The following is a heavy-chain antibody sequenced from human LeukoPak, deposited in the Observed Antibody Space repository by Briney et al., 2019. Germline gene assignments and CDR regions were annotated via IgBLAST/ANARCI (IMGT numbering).Heavy chain of an antibody. CDR1: GCSISSSSYY. CDR2: IYYSGST. CDR3: ARGDYYPYDY. Sequence: SETLSLTCTVSGCSISSSSYYWGWIRQPPGKGLEWIGSIYYSGSTYYKPSLKSRVTMSVDRSKNQFSLKLSSVTAADTAVYYCARGDYYPYDYWGQGTLVTVSS. V-gene: IGHV4-39*07. D-gene: IGHD2-21*02. J-gene: IGHJ4*02.